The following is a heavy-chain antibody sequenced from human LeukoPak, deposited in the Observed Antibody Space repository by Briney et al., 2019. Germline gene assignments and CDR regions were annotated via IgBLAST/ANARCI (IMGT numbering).Heavy chain of an antibody. Sequence: GGSLRLSCAASGFTFSGYAMNWVRQAPGKGLEWVSHIYSSDTTYADSVKGRFTISRDNAKNSLYLQMDSLRDEDTAVYYCARDLHYAFDIWGQGTMVTASS. V-gene: IGHV3-48*02. J-gene: IGHJ3*02. D-gene: IGHD3-10*01. CDR3: ARDLHYAFDI. CDR2: IYSSDTT. CDR1: GFTFSGYA.